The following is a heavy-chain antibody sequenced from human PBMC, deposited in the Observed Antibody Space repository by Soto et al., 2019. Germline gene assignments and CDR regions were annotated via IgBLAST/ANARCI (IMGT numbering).Heavy chain of an antibody. D-gene: IGHD2-21*02. Sequence: GGTLRLSCAASGFTFSSYAMSWVRQAPGKGLDWVSAITDTGGTTYYSDSVKSRFTISRDNSKNTLYLQMNSLRAEDTAMYYCARDIVLVTSTFDYWGQGTLVTVSS. V-gene: IGHV3-23*01. J-gene: IGHJ4*02. CDR2: ITDTGGTT. CDR1: GFTFSSYA. CDR3: ARDIVLVTSTFDY.